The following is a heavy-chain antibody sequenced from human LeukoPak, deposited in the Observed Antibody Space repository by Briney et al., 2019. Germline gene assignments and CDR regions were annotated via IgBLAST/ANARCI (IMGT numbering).Heavy chain of an antibody. V-gene: IGHV5-51*01. D-gene: IGHD4-23*01. Sequence: PGESLKISCKGSGYGFSSYWIGWVRQMPRKGLEYIGIICPGDSDTRYSQSFQGQVTISADKSITTAYLQWSSLKASDTAMYYCARHTTVGGSLRFDYWGQGTLVSVSS. CDR1: GYGFSSYW. CDR3: ARHTTVGGSLRFDY. J-gene: IGHJ4*02. CDR2: ICPGDSDT.